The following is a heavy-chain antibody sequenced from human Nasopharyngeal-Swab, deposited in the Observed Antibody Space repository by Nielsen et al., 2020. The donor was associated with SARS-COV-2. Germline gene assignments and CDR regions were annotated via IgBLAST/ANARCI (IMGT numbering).Heavy chain of an antibody. CDR3: AKWASRNWSDY. V-gene: IGHV3-23*01. D-gene: IGHD6-13*01. J-gene: IGHJ4*02. CDR1: GFTFSNYV. CDR2: ISGSGGNI. Sequence: GESLKISCAASGFTFSNYVISWVRQAPGKGLEWGPSISGSGGNIYYTDSVKGRFTISRDRSRSTLYLQMNRLRVEDTAVYYCAKWASRNWSDYWCQGTLVTVSS.